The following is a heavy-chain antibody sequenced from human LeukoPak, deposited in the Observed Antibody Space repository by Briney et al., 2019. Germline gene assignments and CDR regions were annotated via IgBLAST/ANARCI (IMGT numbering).Heavy chain of an antibody. D-gene: IGHD3-10*01. CDR3: ARAKRGVMVRGVIMGPNWFDP. Sequence: PSETLSLTCAVYGGSFSGYYWSWTRQPPGKGLEWIGEINHSGSTNYNPSLKSRVTISVDTSKNQFSLKLSSVTAADTAVYYCARAKRGVMVRGVIMGPNWFDPWGQGTLVTVSS. J-gene: IGHJ5*02. V-gene: IGHV4-34*01. CDR2: INHSGST. CDR1: GGSFSGYY.